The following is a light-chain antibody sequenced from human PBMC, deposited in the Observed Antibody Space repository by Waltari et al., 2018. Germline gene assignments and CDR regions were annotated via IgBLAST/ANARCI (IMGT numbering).Light chain of an antibody. V-gene: IGLV2-14*03. J-gene: IGLJ1*01. Sequence: QSALTQPPSVSGPPGQSLTISCPGTSSDVGGYDYASWYQQYPGKAPKLVIYDVSSRPSGASNRFSGSKSGNTASLIISGLLAEDEADYYCSSYSSNSLYVFGTGTKVTVL. CDR1: SSDVGGYDY. CDR3: SSYSSNSLYV. CDR2: DVS.